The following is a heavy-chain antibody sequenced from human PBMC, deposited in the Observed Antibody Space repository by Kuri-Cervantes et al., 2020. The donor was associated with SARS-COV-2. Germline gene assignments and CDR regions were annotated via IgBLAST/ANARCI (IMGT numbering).Heavy chain of an antibody. Sequence: GESLKISCAASGFTFSGHWIHWVRQAPGKGLVWVSRINPDGSYTNHADSVKGRFTLSRDNAKNMLFLQMNSLRAEDAAVYYCVRAGDHWNFDYWGQGTLVTVSS. D-gene: IGHD7-27*01. J-gene: IGHJ4*02. CDR3: VRAGDHWNFDY. CDR1: GFTFSGHW. V-gene: IGHV3-74*01. CDR2: INPDGSYT.